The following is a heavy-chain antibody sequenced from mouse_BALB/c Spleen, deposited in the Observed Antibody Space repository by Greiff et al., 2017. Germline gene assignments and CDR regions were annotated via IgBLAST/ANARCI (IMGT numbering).Heavy chain of an antibody. CDR2: IYPGSGST. CDR3: TRGNYYGSSPFAY. Sequence: LQQPGSELVRPGASVKLSCKASGYTFTSYWMHRVKQRPGQGLEWIGKIYPGSGSTNYDEKFKSKATLTVDTSSSTAYMQLSSLTSEDSAVYYWTRGNYYGSSPFAYWGQGTLVTVSA. J-gene: IGHJ3*01. V-gene: IGHV1S22*01. CDR1: GYTFTSYW. D-gene: IGHD1-1*01.